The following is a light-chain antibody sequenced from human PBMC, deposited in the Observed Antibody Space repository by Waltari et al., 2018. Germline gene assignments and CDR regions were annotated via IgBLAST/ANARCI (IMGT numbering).Light chain of an antibody. Sequence: EIVSPPSPFPSALSPGSSCTMPPPARKSVSRSYLAWERQKPGQAPRLVVYGASSRATGIPDRFSGSGSGTDFTLTISRLEPEDFAVYYCQQYGSSPWTFGQGTKVEIK. V-gene: IGKV3-20*01. J-gene: IGKJ1*01. CDR1: KSVSRSY. CDR3: QQYGSSPWT. CDR2: GAS.